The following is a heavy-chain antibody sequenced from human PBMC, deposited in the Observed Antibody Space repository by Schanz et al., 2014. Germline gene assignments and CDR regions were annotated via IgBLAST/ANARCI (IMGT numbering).Heavy chain of an antibody. D-gene: IGHD1-7*01. V-gene: IGHV3-11*03. CDR2: INTGSNYI. Sequence: QVHLLESGGGLVEPGGSLRLSCAASGFSFSDYYMRWIRQAPGTGLEWISFINTGSNYINYADSVQGRFTISRDNTKNTLFPQLHSEAPENTGVYYPVRSRGSGGQNWHCTVWGRGILVTVSS. J-gene: IGHJ2*01. CDR1: GFSFSDYY. CDR3: VRSRGSGGQNWHCTV.